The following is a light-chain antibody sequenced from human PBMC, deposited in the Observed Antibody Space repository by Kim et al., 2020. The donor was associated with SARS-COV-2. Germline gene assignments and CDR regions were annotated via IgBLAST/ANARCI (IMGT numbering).Light chain of an antibody. CDR1: SGAVTSGQH. CDR3: LLYHGDVPV. Sequence: QAVVTQAPSLTVSPGGTVTLTCASSSGAVTSGQHTNWLQQKPGQAPRPLIFGTTNRHSWTPARFSGSLRGGKAVLTLSGVQPEGEAEYTCLLYHGDVPVFGGGTQLTVL. V-gene: IGLV7-43*01. J-gene: IGLJ3*02. CDR2: GTT.